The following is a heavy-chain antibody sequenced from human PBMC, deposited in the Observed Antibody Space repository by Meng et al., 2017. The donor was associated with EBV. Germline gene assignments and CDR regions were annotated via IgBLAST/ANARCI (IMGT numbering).Heavy chain of an antibody. CDR3: ARSSPVRFGELSN. Sequence: QLQLQESGPGLGNPSEXLSLTCTLSGGSISSSSYYWGWIRQPPGKGLEWIGSIYYSGSTYYNPSLKSRVTISVDTSKNQFSLKLSSVTAADTAVYYCARSSPVRFGELSNGGPGTLVTVSA. D-gene: IGHD3-10*01. J-gene: IGHJ4*02. CDR2: IYYSGST. V-gene: IGHV4-39*07. CDR1: GGSISSSSYY.